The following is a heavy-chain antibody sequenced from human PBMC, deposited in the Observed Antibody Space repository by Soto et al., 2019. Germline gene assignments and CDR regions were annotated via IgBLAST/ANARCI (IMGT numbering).Heavy chain of an antibody. Sequence: QVQLVEYGGGVDQPGRSLRLSCAASGFILSTYAMYWVRQAPGKGLEWVAVISYDGNNKYYADSVKGRFTISRDNSKNTLYLQMNSLRAEDTAVYYCARAGCDGGSCYTLVGLRYGMDVWGQGTTVTVSS. J-gene: IGHJ6*02. CDR1: GFILSTYA. CDR2: ISYDGNNK. CDR3: ARAGCDGGSCYTLVGLRYGMDV. D-gene: IGHD2-15*01. V-gene: IGHV3-30-3*01.